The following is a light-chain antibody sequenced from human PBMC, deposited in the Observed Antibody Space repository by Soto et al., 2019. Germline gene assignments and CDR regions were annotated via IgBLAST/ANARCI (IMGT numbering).Light chain of an antibody. CDR3: QHYDTFLFT. CDR2: HAY. V-gene: IGKV1-33*01. Sequence: DIQMTQSPSPLSASVGDRVTITCQASQDIGNYLNWYQKKPGKAPKLLIYHAYNLETGVTARFRGSGSGTDFTFTISSLQPEAIATYYCQHYDTFLFTFGPGTKVDIK. CDR1: QDIGNY. J-gene: IGKJ3*01.